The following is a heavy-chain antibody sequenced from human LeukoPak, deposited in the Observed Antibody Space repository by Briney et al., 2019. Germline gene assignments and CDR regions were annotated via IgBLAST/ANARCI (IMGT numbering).Heavy chain of an antibody. CDR3: ATQNPYYYDSSGYLYYYYMDV. CDR1: GYTFTGYY. D-gene: IGHD3-22*01. J-gene: IGHJ6*03. CDR2: INPNSGGT. V-gene: IGHV1-2*02. Sequence: ASVKVSCKASGYTFTGYYMHWVRQAPGQGLEWMGWINPNSGGTNYAQKFQGRVTMTRDTSISTAYMELSRLRSDDTAVYYCATQNPYYYDSSGYLYYYYMDVWGKGTTVTVSS.